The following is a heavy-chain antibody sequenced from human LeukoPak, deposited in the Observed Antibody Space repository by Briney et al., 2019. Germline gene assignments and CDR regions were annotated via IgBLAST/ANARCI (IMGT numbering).Heavy chain of an antibody. CDR1: GYSISSGHY. CDR3: AYDFWSGYPPNWFDP. V-gene: IGHV4-38-2*02. CDR2: IYHSGST. Sequence: SETLSLTCTVSGYSISSGHYWGWIRQPPGKGLEWIGSIYHSGSTYYNPSLKSRVTISVDTSKNQFSLKLSSVTAADTAVYYCAYDFWSGYPPNWFDPWGQGTLVTVSS. J-gene: IGHJ5*02. D-gene: IGHD3-3*01.